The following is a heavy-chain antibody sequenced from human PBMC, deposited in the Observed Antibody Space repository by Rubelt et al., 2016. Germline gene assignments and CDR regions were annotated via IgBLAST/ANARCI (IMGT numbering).Heavy chain of an antibody. D-gene: IGHD1-14*01. CDR3: ARGGPTTPIDY. J-gene: IGHJ4*02. Sequence: QVQLVQSGAEVKKPGASVRVSCKASEYTFTDYYIHWVRQAPGQGLEWMGWINPNSGGTNYAQKFQDWVTMTRDTSITTAYMGLRRLRSDDTAVYYCARGGPTTPIDYWGQGTLVTVSS. CDR1: EYTFTDYY. CDR2: INPNSGGT. V-gene: IGHV1-2*04.